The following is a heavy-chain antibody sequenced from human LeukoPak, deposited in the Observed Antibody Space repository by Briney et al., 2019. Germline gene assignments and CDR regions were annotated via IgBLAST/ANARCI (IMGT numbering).Heavy chain of an antibody. CDR2: VSYEGSTK. V-gene: IGHV3-30*18. CDR1: GFTFSNYG. J-gene: IGHJ4*02. D-gene: IGHD5-18*01. Sequence: GESLRLSCAASGFTFSNYGLHWVRQAPGKGLEWVAVVSYEGSTKYYADSVKGRFTISRDNSKNTLYLQMDSLRAEDTAVYYCAKEVTAYTAVTIDFWGQGTLVTVSS. CDR3: AKEVTAYTAVTIDF.